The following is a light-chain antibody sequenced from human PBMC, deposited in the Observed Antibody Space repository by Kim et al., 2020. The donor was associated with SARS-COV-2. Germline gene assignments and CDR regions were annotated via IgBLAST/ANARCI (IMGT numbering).Light chain of an antibody. CDR3: AAWDDSLNGYWV. Sequence: QRVTISCSGTSSNIGSNTVNWYQQLPGTAPQLLIYNNNHRPSGVPDRFSGSKSGTSASLAISGLQSEDEADYYCAAWDDSLNGYWVFGGGTQLTVL. CDR2: NNN. J-gene: IGLJ3*02. V-gene: IGLV1-44*01. CDR1: SSNIGSNT.